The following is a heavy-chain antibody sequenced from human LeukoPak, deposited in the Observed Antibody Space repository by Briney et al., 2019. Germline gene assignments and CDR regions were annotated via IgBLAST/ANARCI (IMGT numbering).Heavy chain of an antibody. CDR1: GVSISSGGYY. J-gene: IGHJ3*02. D-gene: IGHD3-10*01. Sequence: KPSQILSLTCTVSGVSISSGGYYWRWIRHHPGKGLEWIGYIYHSGSTYYNPSLKSRVTISVDRSKNQFSLKLSSVTAADTAVYYCARIVAPGVDAFDIWGQGTMVSVSS. CDR3: ARIVAPGVDAFDI. CDR2: IYHSGST. V-gene: IGHV4-30-2*01.